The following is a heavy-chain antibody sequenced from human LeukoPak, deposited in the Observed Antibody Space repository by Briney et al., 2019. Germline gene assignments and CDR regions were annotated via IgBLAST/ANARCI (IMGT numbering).Heavy chain of an antibody. CDR1: GFTLSNHW. Sequence: GGSLRLSCAASGFTLSNHWMTWVRQVPGRGPEWVANVNRDGSETYYLDSVRGRFTISRDNAKNSLSLQMNSLRAEDTAVYYCASNYGGWGQGTLVTVSS. CDR3: ASNYGG. CDR2: VNRDGSET. J-gene: IGHJ4*02. V-gene: IGHV3-7*03. D-gene: IGHD4-11*01.